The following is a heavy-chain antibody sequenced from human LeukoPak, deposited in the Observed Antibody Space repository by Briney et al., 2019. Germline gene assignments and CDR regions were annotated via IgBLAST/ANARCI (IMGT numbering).Heavy chain of an antibody. CDR3: AREPAAENYFDY. V-gene: IGHV1-69*06. CDR2: IIPIFGTA. J-gene: IGHJ4*02. CDR1: GGTFSSYA. D-gene: IGHD2-2*01. Sequence: GSSVKVSCKASGGTFSSYAISWVRQAPGQGLEWMGGIIPIFGTANYAQKSQGRVTITADKSTSTAYMKLSSLRSEDTAVYYCAREPAAENYFDYWGQGTLVTVSS.